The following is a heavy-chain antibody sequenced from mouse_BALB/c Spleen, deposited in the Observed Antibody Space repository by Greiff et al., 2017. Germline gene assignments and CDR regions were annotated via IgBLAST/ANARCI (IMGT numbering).Heavy chain of an antibody. Sequence: EVHLVESGGGLVQPGGSLKLSCAASGFTFSSYGMSWVRQTPDKRLELVATINSNGGSTYYPDSVKGRFTISRDNAKNTLYLQMSSLKSEDTAMYYCARDSHYYGSGGYWGQGTSVTVSS. CDR2: INSNGGST. CDR1: GFTFSSYG. D-gene: IGHD1-1*01. CDR3: ARDSHYYGSGGY. V-gene: IGHV5-6-3*01. J-gene: IGHJ4*01.